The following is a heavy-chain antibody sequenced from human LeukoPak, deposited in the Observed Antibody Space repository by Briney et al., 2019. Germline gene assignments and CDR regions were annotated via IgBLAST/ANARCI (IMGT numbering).Heavy chain of an antibody. CDR1: GYTFTSYA. CDR3: ARDVPIYWYLDL. CDR2: INAGKGDT. Sequence: ASVKVSCKASGYTFTSYAIHWVRQAPGQSLEWMGWINAGKGDTKYSQNFQGRVTLTRDTSATTAYMELSSLRSEDTAVYYRARDVPIYWYLDLWGRGTLVTVSS. J-gene: IGHJ2*01. V-gene: IGHV1-3*01.